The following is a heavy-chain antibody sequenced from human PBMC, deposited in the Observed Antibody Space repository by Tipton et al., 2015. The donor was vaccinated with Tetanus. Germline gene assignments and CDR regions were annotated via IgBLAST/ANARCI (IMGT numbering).Heavy chain of an antibody. D-gene: IGHD2-15*01. J-gene: IGHJ4*02. CDR1: GFIFSSYG. V-gene: IGHV3-33*01. CDR3: AREADCRGGSCFSGDFDN. CDR2: SWYDGTDK. Sequence: SLRLSCAASGFIFSSYGIHWVRQAPGKGLEWVAVSWYDGTDKYYADSVKGRFAISRDNSKNPLYLQMNSLRAEDTAVYYCAREADCRGGSCFSGDFDNWGQGTQVPFSS.